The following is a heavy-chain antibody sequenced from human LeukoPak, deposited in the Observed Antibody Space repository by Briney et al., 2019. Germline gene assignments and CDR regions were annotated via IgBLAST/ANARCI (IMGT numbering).Heavy chain of an antibody. D-gene: IGHD2-15*01. CDR2: ISSSSDHI. CDR1: GFTFRSYN. V-gene: IGHV3-21*01. CDR3: ARAAQLLELLTPNWFDP. J-gene: IGHJ5*02. Sequence: GGSLRLSCAASGFTFRSYNMNWVRQAPGKGLEWVSSISSSSDHIYYADSMKGRFTISRDDAKSSLYLQMDSLTAEDTAVYYCARAAQLLELLTPNWFDPWGQGTLVIVSS.